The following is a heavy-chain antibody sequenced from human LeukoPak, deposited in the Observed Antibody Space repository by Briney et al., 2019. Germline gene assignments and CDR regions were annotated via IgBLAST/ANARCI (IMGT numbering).Heavy chain of an antibody. D-gene: IGHD6-19*01. J-gene: IGHJ4*02. CDR1: GFTFSSYA. Sequence: GGFLRLSCAASGFTFSSYAMSWVRQAPGKGLEWVSAISGSGGSTYYADSVKGRFTISRDNSKNTLYLQMNSLRAEDTAVYYCAKFLNQPGPLAGMEFWGQGTLVTVSS. V-gene: IGHV3-23*01. CDR3: AKFLNQPGPLAGMEF. CDR2: ISGSGGST.